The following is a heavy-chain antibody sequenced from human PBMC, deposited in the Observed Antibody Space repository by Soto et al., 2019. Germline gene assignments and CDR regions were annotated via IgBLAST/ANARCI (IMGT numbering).Heavy chain of an antibody. CDR2: ISAYNGNT. D-gene: IGHD2-21*01. V-gene: IGHV1-18*01. CDR1: SYTFSRYG. Sequence: ASVKGSCKDASYTFSRYGIMWVRQAPGQGLEWMGWISAYNGNTNSAEKLRGRLTMTTDASTTTAYMELRSLRSDDTAIYYCARDQGFRVVINSNWFDPWGQGTLVTVSS. J-gene: IGHJ5*02. CDR3: ARDQGFRVVINSNWFDP.